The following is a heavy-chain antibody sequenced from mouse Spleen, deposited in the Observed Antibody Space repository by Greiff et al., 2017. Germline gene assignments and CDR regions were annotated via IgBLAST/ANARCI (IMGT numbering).Heavy chain of an antibody. V-gene: IGHV5-12*02. J-gene: IGHJ3*01. CDR3: ARHNYYGSSSPFAY. Sequence: EVMLVESGGGLVQPGGSLKLSCATSGFTFSDYYMYWVRQTPEKRLEWVAYISNGGGSTYYPDTVKGRFTISRDNAKNTLYLQMSRLKSEDTAMYYCARHNYYGSSSPFAYWGQGTLVTVSA. CDR2: ISNGGGST. CDR1: GFTFSDYY. D-gene: IGHD1-1*01.